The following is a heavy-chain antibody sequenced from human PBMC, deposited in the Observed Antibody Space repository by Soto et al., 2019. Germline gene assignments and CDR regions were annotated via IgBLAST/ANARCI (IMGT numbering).Heavy chain of an antibody. CDR3: ARGLYGSGSHAFDF. V-gene: IGHV3-48*01. CDR1: GFIFSTYS. Sequence: GSLRLSCAASGFIFSTYSMNWVRQTPGKGLEWVSYISSDSNAIYYAGSVKGRFTISRDNAEKSLYLQMNSLRAEDTAVYYCARGLYGSGSHAFDFWGQGTMVTVSS. J-gene: IGHJ3*01. CDR2: ISSDSNAI. D-gene: IGHD3-10*01.